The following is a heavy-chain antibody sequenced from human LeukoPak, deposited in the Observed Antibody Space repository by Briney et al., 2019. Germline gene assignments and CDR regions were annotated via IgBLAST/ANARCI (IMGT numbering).Heavy chain of an antibody. Sequence: PGGSLRLSCAASGFTFSSYGMHWVRQAPGKGLEWVAVIWYDGSNKYYADSVKGRFTISRDNSMNTLYLQMNSLRAEDTAVYYCAKVVGYYYYYMDVWGKGTTVTVSS. J-gene: IGHJ6*03. CDR3: AKVVGYYYYYMDV. CDR2: IWYDGSNK. CDR1: GFTFSSYG. V-gene: IGHV3-33*06.